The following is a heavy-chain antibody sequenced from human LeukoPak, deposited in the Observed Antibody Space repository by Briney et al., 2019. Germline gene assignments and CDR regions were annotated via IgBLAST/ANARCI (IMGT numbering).Heavy chain of an antibody. D-gene: IGHD3/OR15-3a*01. CDR2: ISSNGGST. CDR3: TRAVAADDFSPGY. CDR1: GFTFSDYA. Sequence: PGGSLRLSCAASGFTFSDYAMHWVRQAPGKGLEYVSVISSNGGSTYYADSVKGRFTISRDNAKNSVYLQMNSLRAEDTAVYYCTRAVAADDFSPGYWGQGTLLTVSS. V-gene: IGHV3-64*02. J-gene: IGHJ4*02.